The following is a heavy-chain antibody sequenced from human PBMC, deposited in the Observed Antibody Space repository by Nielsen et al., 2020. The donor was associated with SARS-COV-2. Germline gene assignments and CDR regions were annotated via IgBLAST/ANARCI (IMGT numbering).Heavy chain of an antibody. Sequence: GGSLRLSCAASGFTFSSYAMSWVRQAPGKGLEWVSAITDSGGSKYYADSVKGRFTISRDNSKNTLYLQMNSLRAEDTAVYYCARDRRDGYNYVDYWGQGTLVTVSS. CDR2: ITDSGGSK. D-gene: IGHD5-24*01. CDR3: ARDRRDGYNYVDY. V-gene: IGHV3-23*01. J-gene: IGHJ4*02. CDR1: GFTFSSYA.